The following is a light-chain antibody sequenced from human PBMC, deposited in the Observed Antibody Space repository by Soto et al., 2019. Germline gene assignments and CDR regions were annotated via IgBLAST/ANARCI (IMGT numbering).Light chain of an antibody. J-gene: IGKJ1*01. V-gene: IGKV1-5*03. CDR2: KAS. CDR3: QQYNSYPWT. CDR1: QSISSW. Sequence: IQMTQSPSSLSASVGDRVAITCRASQSISSWFAWYQQKPGKAPKLLIYKASSLESGVPSRFSGSGSGTEFTLTISSLQPDDFATYYCQQYNSYPWTFGQGTKVDIK.